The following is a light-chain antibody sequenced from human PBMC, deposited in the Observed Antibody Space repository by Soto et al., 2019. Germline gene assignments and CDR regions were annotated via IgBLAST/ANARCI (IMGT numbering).Light chain of an antibody. CDR3: QQYNNWPPPLT. V-gene: IGKV3-15*01. J-gene: IGKJ4*01. CDR1: QSVSSK. CDR2: GAS. Sequence: EIVMTQSPATLSVSPGERATLSCRASQSVSSKLAWYQQKPGQAPRLLIYGASTRATGIPARFSGSGSGTEFTLTISSLQSEDFAVYYCQQYNNWPPPLTFGGGTKVEI.